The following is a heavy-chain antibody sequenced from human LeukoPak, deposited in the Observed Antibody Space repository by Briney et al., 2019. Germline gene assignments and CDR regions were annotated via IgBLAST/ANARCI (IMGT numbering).Heavy chain of an antibody. Sequence: GGSLRLSCAASGFTFSSYWMSWVRQAPGKGLERVANIKQDGSEKYYVDSVKGRFTISRDNAKNSLYLQMNSLRAEDTAVYYCARSYSSGWFAFDYWGQGTLVTVSS. D-gene: IGHD6-19*01. CDR3: ARSYSSGWFAFDY. V-gene: IGHV3-7*01. CDR2: IKQDGSEK. J-gene: IGHJ4*02. CDR1: GFTFSSYW.